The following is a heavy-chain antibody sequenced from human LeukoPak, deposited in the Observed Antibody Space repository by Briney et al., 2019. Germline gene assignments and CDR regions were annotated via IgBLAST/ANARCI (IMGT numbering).Heavy chain of an antibody. J-gene: IGHJ4*02. Sequence: ASVKVSCKASGYTFTTYGFNWVRQAPGQGLEWMGWISAYNGNANYAQNVQGRVTMTTDTSTSTAYMELTTLRSDATPAYYCARPDYLDSSALGYWGQGTLVTVSS. D-gene: IGHD3-22*01. CDR1: GYTFTTYG. CDR3: ARPDYLDSSALGY. V-gene: IGHV1-18*01. CDR2: ISAYNGNA.